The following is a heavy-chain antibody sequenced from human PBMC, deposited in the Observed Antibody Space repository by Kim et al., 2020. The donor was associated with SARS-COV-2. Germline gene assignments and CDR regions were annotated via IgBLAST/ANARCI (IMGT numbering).Heavy chain of an antibody. J-gene: IGHJ3*02. CDR2: IWYDGSNK. V-gene: IGHV3-33*01. Sequence: GGSLRLSCAASGFTFSSYGMHWVRQAPGKGLEWVAVIWYDGSNKYYADSVKGRFTISRDNSKNTLYLQMNSLRAEDTAVYYCARDADYGDYVLAFDIWGQGTMVTFSS. CDR3: ARDADYGDYVLAFDI. CDR1: GFTFSSYG. D-gene: IGHD4-17*01.